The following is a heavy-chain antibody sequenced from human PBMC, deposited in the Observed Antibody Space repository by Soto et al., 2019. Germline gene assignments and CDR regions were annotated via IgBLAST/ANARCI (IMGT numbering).Heavy chain of an antibody. CDR1: GGCISSYY. J-gene: IGHJ6*03. V-gene: IGHV4-59*08. CDR2: IYYSGST. CDR3: ARHHSWGYYYYYYMDV. Sequence: SETLSLTCTVSGGCISSYYWRWIRQPPGKGLEWIGYIYYSGSTNYNPSLKSRVTISVDTSKNQFSLKLSSVTAADTAVYYCARHHSWGYYYYYYMDVWGKGTTVTVSS. D-gene: IGHD6-13*01.